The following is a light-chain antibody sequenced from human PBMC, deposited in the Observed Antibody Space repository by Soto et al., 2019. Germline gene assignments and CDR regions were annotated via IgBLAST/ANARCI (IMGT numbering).Light chain of an antibody. J-gene: IGLJ2*01. CDR1: SSDVGSYNT. CDR3: CSSAGRRLVL. CDR2: DDT. Sequence: QSVLTQPASVSGSPGQTITISCTGTSSDVGSYNTVSWYQQHPGKAPKLLIYDDTERPSGVSSRFSGSKSGNTASLTISGLQAEDEADYYCCSSAGRRLVLFGGGTKLNVL. V-gene: IGLV2-23*01.